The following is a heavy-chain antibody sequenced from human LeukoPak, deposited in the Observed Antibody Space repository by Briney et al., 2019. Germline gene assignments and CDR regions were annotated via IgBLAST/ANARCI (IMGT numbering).Heavy chain of an antibody. Sequence: GGSPRLSCAASGFTFSNYWMRWVRQAPGKGLEWVANIKEDGSEKYYVDSVKGRFTISRDNAKNSLYLQMNSLTAKDTALYYCAFGNYYDSSGSLFDYWGQGTLVTVSS. CDR2: IKEDGSEK. V-gene: IGHV3-7*01. CDR1: GFTFSNYW. J-gene: IGHJ4*02. CDR3: AFGNYYDSSGSLFDY. D-gene: IGHD3-22*01.